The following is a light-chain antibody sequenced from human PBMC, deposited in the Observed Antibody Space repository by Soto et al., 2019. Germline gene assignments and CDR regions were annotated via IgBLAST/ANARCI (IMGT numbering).Light chain of an antibody. CDR2: DAS. CDR3: QQYGSSPYT. V-gene: IGKV3-20*01. J-gene: IGKJ2*01. CDR1: QRVSSSY. Sequence: EIVLTQSPDTLSLSPGERATLSCRASQRVSSSYLAWYQQNPGQAPRLLIYDASRRATGIPDRFSGSWSRTYFNLSISRLEPEAFAVYYCQQYGSSPYTFGQGTKLQIK.